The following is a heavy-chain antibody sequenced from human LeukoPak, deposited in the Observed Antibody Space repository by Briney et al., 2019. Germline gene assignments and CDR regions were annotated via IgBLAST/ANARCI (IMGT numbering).Heavy chain of an antibody. V-gene: IGHV1-2*02. CDR2: INPNSGGT. J-gene: IGHJ5*02. D-gene: IGHD6-13*01. CDR1: GYTFTGYY. Sequence: GASVKVSCKASGYTFTGYYMHWVRQAPGQGLEWMGWINPNSGGTNYAQKFQGRVTMTRDTSISTAYMELSRLRSDDTAVYYCATLVGSSWYVDRFDPWGQGTLVTVSS. CDR3: ATLVGSSWYVDRFDP.